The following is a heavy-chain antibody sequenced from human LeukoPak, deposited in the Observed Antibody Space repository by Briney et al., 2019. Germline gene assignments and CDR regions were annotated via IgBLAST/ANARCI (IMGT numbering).Heavy chain of an antibody. J-gene: IGHJ3*01. CDR3: ARDNESHNGGAYYDAFDV. CDR2: MSNDGGRK. CDR1: GFTLGGFD. V-gene: IGHV3-30-3*01. D-gene: IGHD2-21*01. Sequence: PGTSLTLSCAASGFTLGGFDMHWVRQAPDKGLEWVAFMSNDGGRKSYADPVKDRFTISSDSSKNILYLQMNSLGPEDTAVYFCARDNESHNGGAYYDAFDVWGQGTKATASS.